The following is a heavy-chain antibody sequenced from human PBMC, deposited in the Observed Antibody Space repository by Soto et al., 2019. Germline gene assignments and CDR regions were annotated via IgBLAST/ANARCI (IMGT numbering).Heavy chain of an antibody. CDR3: AKRPPVGITMVREPILFDY. CDR2: ISGSGGST. CDR1: GFTFSSYA. Sequence: GGSLRLSCAASGFTFSSYAMSWVRQAPGKGLEWVSAISGSGGSTYYADSVKGRFTISRDNSKNTLYLQMNSLRAEDTAVYYCAKRPPVGITMVREPILFDYWGQGTLVTVSS. J-gene: IGHJ4*02. V-gene: IGHV3-23*01. D-gene: IGHD3-10*01.